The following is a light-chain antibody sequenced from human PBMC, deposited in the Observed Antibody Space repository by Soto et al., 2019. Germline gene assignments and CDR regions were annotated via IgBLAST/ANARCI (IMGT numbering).Light chain of an antibody. CDR2: EVN. J-gene: IGLJ3*02. CDR1: SSDVGGYNY. CDR3: KSYTGINNWV. V-gene: IGLV2-8*01. Sequence: QSALTQPNSASGSPGQSVTISCTGTSSDVGGYNYVSWYQQHPGKPPKVMIYEVNKRPSGVPDRFSGSKSGNTASLTVSGLQAEDEADYYCKSYTGINNWVFGGGTKLTVL.